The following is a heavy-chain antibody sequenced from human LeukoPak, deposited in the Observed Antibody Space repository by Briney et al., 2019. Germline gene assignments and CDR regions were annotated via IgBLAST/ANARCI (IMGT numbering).Heavy chain of an antibody. Sequence: GGSLRLSCAASGFTFSSYSMNWVRQAPGEGLEWVSSISSSSSYIYYADSVKGRFTISRDNAKNSLYLQMNSLRAEDTAVYYCARDRLVVPAVGWFDPWGQGTLVTVSS. CDR1: GFTFSSYS. D-gene: IGHD2-2*01. CDR3: ARDRLVVPAVGWFDP. V-gene: IGHV3-21*01. J-gene: IGHJ5*02. CDR2: ISSSSSYI.